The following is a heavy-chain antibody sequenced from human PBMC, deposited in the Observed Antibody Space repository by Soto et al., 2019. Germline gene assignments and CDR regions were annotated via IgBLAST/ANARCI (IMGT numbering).Heavy chain of an antibody. D-gene: IGHD5-12*01. V-gene: IGHV4-4*07. CDR1: GGTISGYY. Sequence: EPLSLSRTVTGGTISGYYWTWIRQSAGGGLEWIGRIYSSGGTNYNPSLKSRVTISLDTSMNHFSLRLRSVTAADTAVYYCARGLRFSDWFDPWGQGTVITAS. J-gene: IGHJ5*02. CDR2: IYSSGGT. CDR3: ARGLRFSDWFDP.